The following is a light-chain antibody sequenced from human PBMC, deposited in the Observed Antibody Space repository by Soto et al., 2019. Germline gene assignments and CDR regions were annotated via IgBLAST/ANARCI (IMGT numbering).Light chain of an antibody. Sequence: DILLTQSPATLSLSPGERAPLSCRASQSVNSYLAWYQQKPGQAPRLLIYDTSNRATGIPARFSGSGSVTDFTLTISSLEPEDFAVYYCQQRTNGFSFGPGTKVDIK. CDR1: QSVNSY. V-gene: IGKV3-11*01. CDR2: DTS. J-gene: IGKJ3*01. CDR3: QQRTNGFS.